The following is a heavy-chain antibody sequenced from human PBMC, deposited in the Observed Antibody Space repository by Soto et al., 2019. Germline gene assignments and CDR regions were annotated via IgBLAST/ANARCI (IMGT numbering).Heavy chain of an antibody. CDR2: INAGNGYT. CDR3: ASQYWGDYCSADY. V-gene: IGHV1-3*01. D-gene: IGHD2-21*02. CDR1: GYTFTTLA. J-gene: IGHJ4*01. Sequence: QVQLVQSGAEVRRSGASVKVSCKASGYTFTTLAMHCVRQAPGQRLEWMGYINAGNGYTKYSQNFQGRVTITRDTLASTADMELCSLRSVDTSVYYCASQYWGDYCSADYWGHGTLVTVSS.